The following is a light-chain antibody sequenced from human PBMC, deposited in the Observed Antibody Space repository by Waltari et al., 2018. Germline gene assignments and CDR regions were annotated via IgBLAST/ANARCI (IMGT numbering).Light chain of an antibody. CDR3: SSYTSSSTLV. Sequence: QSALTQPAPVSWSPGQSIPISSTRGCRDVGDDYYISWYQQHPVTAPTLMIYDVSNRPSGVASRFSGSKSGNTASLTISGRQAEDDADYYGSSYTSSSTLVFGGGTKVTVL. CDR1: CRDVGDDYY. J-gene: IGLJ2*01. CDR2: DVS. V-gene: IGLV2-14*03.